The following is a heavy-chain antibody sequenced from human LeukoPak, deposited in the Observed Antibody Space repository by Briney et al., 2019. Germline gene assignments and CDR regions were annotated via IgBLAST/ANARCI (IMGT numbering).Heavy chain of an antibody. CDR1: GFSLSNYW. J-gene: IGHJ4*02. V-gene: IGHV3-7*01. D-gene: IGHD6-13*01. CDR3: ARDLAAADDY. CDR2: IKQDGSEK. Sequence: PGGSLRLSCAASGFSLSNYWMSWVRQAPGKGLEWVANIKQDGSEKNYVDSVKGRFSISRDNAKNSLILQMNSLRDEDTAVYYCARDLAAADDYWGQGTLVTVSS.